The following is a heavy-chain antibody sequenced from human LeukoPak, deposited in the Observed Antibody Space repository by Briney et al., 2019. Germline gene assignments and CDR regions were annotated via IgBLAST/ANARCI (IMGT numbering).Heavy chain of an antibody. CDR2: ISGNGDST. Sequence: GGSMRLSCAASGFTFSSYAMSWVRQAPGKGPEWVPGISGNGDSTYYADSVKGRFTISRDNSKNTLYLQTNSLRAEDTAVYYCAKTRYNSVWTFDYWGQGTLVTVSS. D-gene: IGHD6-19*01. J-gene: IGHJ4*02. V-gene: IGHV3-23*01. CDR1: GFTFSSYA. CDR3: AKTRYNSVWTFDY.